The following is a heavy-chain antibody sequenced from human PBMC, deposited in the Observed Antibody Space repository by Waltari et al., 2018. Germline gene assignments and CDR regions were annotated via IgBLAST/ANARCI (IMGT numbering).Heavy chain of an antibody. J-gene: IGHJ4*02. D-gene: IGHD6-13*01. CDR1: GDSISSSHYY. Sequence: QLQESGPGLMKTSETLSLTCTVSGDSISSSHYYWGWIRQPPGKGLEWIGSIYYSGNTYYNPSLKSRVTISVDTSKNQFSLKLSSVTAADTAVYYCARSKGAAAGTSQFDYWGQGTLVTVSS. CDR2: IYYSGNT. V-gene: IGHV4-39*07. CDR3: ARSKGAAAGTSQFDY.